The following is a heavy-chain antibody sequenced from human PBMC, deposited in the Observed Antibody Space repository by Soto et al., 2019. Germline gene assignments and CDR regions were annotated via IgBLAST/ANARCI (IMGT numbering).Heavy chain of an antibody. V-gene: IGHV3-11*01. CDR3: ARVLYSSSSSFDY. CDR1: GFTFSDYY. D-gene: IGHD6-6*01. Sequence: QVQLVESGGGLVKPGGSLRLSCAASGFTFSDYYMSWIRQAPGKGLEWISYISTGDSNIYYADSVKGRFTISRDDAKSSLCLQMNSLRAEDTAVYYCARVLYSSSSSFDYWGQGTLVTVSS. CDR2: ISTGDSNI. J-gene: IGHJ4*02.